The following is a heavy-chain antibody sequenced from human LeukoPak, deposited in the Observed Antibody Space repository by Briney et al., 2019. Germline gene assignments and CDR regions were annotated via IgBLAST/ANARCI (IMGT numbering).Heavy chain of an antibody. CDR2: ISSSSSYI. CDR3: AKDIRRSRREIVVAFDI. Sequence: PGGSLRLSCAASGFTFSSYSMNWVRQAPGKGLEWVSSISSSSSYIYYVDSVKGRFTISRDNAKNSLYLQMNSLRAEDMALYYCAKDIRRSRREIVVAFDIWGQGTMVTVSS. V-gene: IGHV3-21*04. CDR1: GFTFSSYS. D-gene: IGHD3-22*01. J-gene: IGHJ3*02.